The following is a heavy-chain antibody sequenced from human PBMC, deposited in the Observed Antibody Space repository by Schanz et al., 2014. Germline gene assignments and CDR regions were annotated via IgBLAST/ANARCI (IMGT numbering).Heavy chain of an antibody. V-gene: IGHV3-23*01. CDR1: GFTFSSYA. CDR3: VRDSFFAFDY. CDR2: ISSGGNP. D-gene: IGHD3-3*01. Sequence: EVHLLDSGGGLVQPGGSLRLSCAASGFTFSSYAMSWVRQAPGKGLEWVSSISSGGNPYYANSVKGRFTMSRDNAKNSVFLQMNSLRAEDTAVYYCVRDSFFAFDYWGQGTLVTVSS. J-gene: IGHJ4*02.